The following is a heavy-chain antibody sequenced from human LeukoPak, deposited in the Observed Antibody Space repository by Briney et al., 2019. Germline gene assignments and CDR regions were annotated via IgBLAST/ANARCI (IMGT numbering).Heavy chain of an antibody. CDR1: GGSISSNY. CDR3: ARVGYCSGGSCFFDY. V-gene: IGHV4-59*01. Sequence: PSETLSLTCTVSGGSISSNYWSWIRQPPGKGLEWVGYIYYSGTTNYNPSLKSQVTISVDTSNNQFSLKLSSVTAADTAVYYCARVGYCSGGSCFFDYWGQGTLVTVSS. J-gene: IGHJ4*02. CDR2: IYYSGTT. D-gene: IGHD2-15*01.